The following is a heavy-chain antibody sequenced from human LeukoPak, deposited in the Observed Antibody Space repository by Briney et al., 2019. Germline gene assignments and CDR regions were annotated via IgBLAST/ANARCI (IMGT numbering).Heavy chain of an antibody. J-gene: IGHJ5*02. V-gene: IGHV1-46*01. CDR1: GYTFTSYF. CDR2: INPTSGST. CDR3: ARAVGPRGGNWFDP. Sequence: ASVKGSCKASGYTFTSYFMHWVRQAPGQGLEWMGVINPTSGSTTYSPKFQGRVMMTRDTSTSTVYMDLSSLRSEDTAMYYCARAVGPRGGNWFDPWGQGTLVIVSS. D-gene: IGHD1-26*01.